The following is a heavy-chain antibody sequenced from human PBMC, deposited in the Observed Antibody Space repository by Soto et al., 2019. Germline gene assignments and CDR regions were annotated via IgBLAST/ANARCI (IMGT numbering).Heavy chain of an antibody. J-gene: IGHJ6*02. Sequence: GASVKVSCKASGYTFTSYYMHWVRQAPGQGLEWMGIINPSGGSTSYAHKFQGRVTMTRDTSTSTVYMELSSLRSEDTAVYYCARDGGDILTGYSRNYGMDVWGQGTTVTVSS. D-gene: IGHD3-9*01. CDR2: INPSGGST. CDR1: GYTFTSYY. V-gene: IGHV1-46*01. CDR3: ARDGGDILTGYSRNYGMDV.